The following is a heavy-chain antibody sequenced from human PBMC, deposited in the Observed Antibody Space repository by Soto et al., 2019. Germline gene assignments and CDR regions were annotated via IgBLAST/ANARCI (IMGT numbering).Heavy chain of an antibody. J-gene: IGHJ5*02. CDR1: GFTFGTYT. V-gene: IGHV3-21*01. D-gene: IGHD2-15*01. CDR3: VRDILLRGVYPEP. CDR2: ISSGSSYI. Sequence: GGSLTLACAASGFTFGTYTMNWVRQAPGKGLEWISSISSGSSYIYYAGSVKGRFTISRDNAKNSLFLQMNSLRDDGMAVYYCVRDILLRGVYPEPWGQRTNVTLSS.